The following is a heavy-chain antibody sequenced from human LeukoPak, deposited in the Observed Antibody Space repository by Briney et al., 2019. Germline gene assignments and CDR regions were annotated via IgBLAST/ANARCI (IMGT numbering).Heavy chain of an antibody. V-gene: IGHV4-34*01. D-gene: IGHD3-3*01. J-gene: IGHJ4*02. Sequence: KTSETLPLTCAVYGGSLSGYYWSWIRQPPGKGLEWIGEINHSGSTNYNPSLKSRVTISVDTSKNQFSLKLSSVTAADTAVYYCARGPYYDSWSGAGYWGQGTLVTVSS. CDR3: ARGPYYDSWSGAGY. CDR1: GGSLSGYY. CDR2: INHSGST.